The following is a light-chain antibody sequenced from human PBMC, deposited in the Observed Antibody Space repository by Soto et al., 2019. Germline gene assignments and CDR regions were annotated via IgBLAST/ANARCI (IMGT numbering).Light chain of an antibody. V-gene: IGKV1-39*01. CDR3: HQIYSTPPYT. CDR2: AAT. J-gene: IGKJ2*01. CDR1: QNIRSY. Sequence: IRMTQSPSSLSASVGDRVNITCRASQNIRSYLNWYQQKPGEAPKLLIFAATSLHRGVPSRFSGSGSGTDFTLAITSLQPEDFATYYCHQIYSTPPYTFGQGTKLEFK.